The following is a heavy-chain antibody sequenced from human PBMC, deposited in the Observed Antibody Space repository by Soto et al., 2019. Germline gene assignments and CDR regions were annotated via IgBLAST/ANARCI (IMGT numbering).Heavy chain of an antibody. CDR2: IYPGDSDT. Sequence: PGESLKISCKCSGYSFTSYWIGWVRQMPGKGLEWMGIIYPGDSDTRYSPSFQGQVTISADKSISTAYLQWSSLKASDTAMYYCARQISAGMERISYYYYGMDVWGQGTTVTVSS. CDR1: GYSFTSYW. D-gene: IGHD1-1*01. J-gene: IGHJ6*02. V-gene: IGHV5-51*01. CDR3: ARQISAGMERISYYYYGMDV.